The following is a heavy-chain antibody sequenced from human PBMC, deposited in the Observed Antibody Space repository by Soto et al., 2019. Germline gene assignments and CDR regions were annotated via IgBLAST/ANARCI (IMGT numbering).Heavy chain of an antibody. CDR1: GFTFSNFA. D-gene: IGHD2-2*01. CDR2: ISGTDDYT. J-gene: IGHJ5*02. V-gene: IGHV3-23*01. CDR3: AKTSRPYASAIQAFFEP. Sequence: PVGSVRLSCASSGFTFSNFAMTCVRQAPGEWLEWVSSISGTDDYTYYADSVKGRFTISRDNALNTLFLHMNKLRADDTAVYYCAKTSRPYASAIQAFFEPLGLGTRCIVS.